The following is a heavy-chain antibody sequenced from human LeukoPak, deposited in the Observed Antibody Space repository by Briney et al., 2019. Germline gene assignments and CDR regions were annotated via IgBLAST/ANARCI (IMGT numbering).Heavy chain of an antibody. CDR2: ISTSSRYI. Sequence: GGSLRLSCAASGFTFSSYDMNWVRQAPGKGLEWVSSISTSSRYIYYTDSVRGRFTISRDDAKNSLYLQMNSLRAEDTAVNYCARADCSSSTCYLRRSWFDPWGQGTLVTVSS. CDR3: ARADCSSSTCYLRRSWFDP. CDR1: GFTFSSYD. D-gene: IGHD2-2*01. J-gene: IGHJ5*02. V-gene: IGHV3-21*01.